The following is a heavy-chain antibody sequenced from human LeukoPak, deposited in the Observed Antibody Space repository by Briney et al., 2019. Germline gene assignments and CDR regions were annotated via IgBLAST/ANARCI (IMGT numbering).Heavy chain of an antibody. J-gene: IGHJ5*02. D-gene: IGHD2/OR15-2a*01. Sequence: SETLSLTCSVSGGPISSYHGSWIRQPAGKGLEWIGRIYTSGSANYNPSLKSRVTISVDKSKNQFSLKLNSVTAADTAVYYCARDYRVIYGPEGFDPWGQGTLVTVSS. V-gene: IGHV4-4*07. CDR1: GGPISSYH. CDR3: ARDYRVIYGPEGFDP. CDR2: IYTSGSA.